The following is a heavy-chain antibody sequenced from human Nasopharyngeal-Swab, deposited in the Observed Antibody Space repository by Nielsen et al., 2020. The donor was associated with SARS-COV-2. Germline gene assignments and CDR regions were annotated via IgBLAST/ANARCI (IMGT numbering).Heavy chain of an antibody. V-gene: IGHV4-34*01. D-gene: IGHD1-26*01. Sequence: WIRQRPGKGLEWIGEINHSGSTNYNPSLKSRVTISVDTSKNQFSLKLSSVTAADTAVYYCARLGLSGSYYIDYWGQGTLVTVSS. CDR3: ARLGLSGSYYIDY. J-gene: IGHJ4*02. CDR2: INHSGST.